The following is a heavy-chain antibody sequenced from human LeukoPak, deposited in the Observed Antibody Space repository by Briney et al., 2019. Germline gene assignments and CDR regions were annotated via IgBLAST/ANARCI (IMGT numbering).Heavy chain of an antibody. CDR3: ARTSSWYPYDY. J-gene: IGHJ4*02. CDR2: ISYDGSNK. Sequence: PGRSLRLSCAASGFTFSSYAMHWVRQAPGKGLEWVAVISYDGSNKYYADSVKGRSTISRDNSKNTLYLQMNSLRAEDTAVYYCARTSSWYPYDYWGQGTLVTVSS. D-gene: IGHD6-19*01. V-gene: IGHV3-30-3*01. CDR1: GFTFSSYA.